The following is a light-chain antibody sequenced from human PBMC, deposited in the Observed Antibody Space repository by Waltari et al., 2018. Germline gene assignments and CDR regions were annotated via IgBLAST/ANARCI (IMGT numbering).Light chain of an antibody. V-gene: IGKV3-11*01. J-gene: IGKJ5*01. CDR2: DAS. CDR1: QSVGKF. CDR3: QQRSDWPPSIT. Sequence: EVVLTQSPVTLSLSPGERATLSCRASQSVGKFLAWYQKKHGQAPRLLIYDASNRATGIPVTFSGSGSGTDFTLTISSVQPEDFALYFCQQRSDWPPSITFGQGTRLEI.